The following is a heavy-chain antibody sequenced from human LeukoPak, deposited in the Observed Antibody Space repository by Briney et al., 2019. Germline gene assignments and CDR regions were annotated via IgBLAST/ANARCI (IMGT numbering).Heavy chain of an antibody. Sequence: PSETLSLTCSVSGDSIKSGDAYWGWIRQSPVKGLEWIASIYYVGSPYYNPSLNSRRVTMSVDTAKNQFSLKLTSVTAADSAVYYCARLPITKRAMDVWGQGTTVTVSS. CDR1: GDSIKSGDAY. CDR2: IYYVGSP. V-gene: IGHV4-39*01. J-gene: IGHJ6*02. D-gene: IGHD3-3*01. CDR3: ARLPITKRAMDV.